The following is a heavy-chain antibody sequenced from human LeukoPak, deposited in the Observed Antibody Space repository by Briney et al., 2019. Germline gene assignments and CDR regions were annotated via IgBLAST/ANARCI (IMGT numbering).Heavy chain of an antibody. V-gene: IGHV4-39*01. CDR1: GGSISSSSYY. CDR2: IYYSGST. CDR3: ARQGGYSYG. Sequence: TPETLSLTCTVSGGSISSSSYYWGWIRQPPGKGLEWIGSIYYSGSTYYNPSLKSRVTISVDTSKNQFSLKLSSVTAADTAVYYCARQGGYSYGWGQGTLVTVSS. D-gene: IGHD5-18*01. J-gene: IGHJ4*02.